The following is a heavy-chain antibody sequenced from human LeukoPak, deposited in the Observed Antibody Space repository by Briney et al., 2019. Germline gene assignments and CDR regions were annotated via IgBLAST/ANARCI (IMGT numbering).Heavy chain of an antibody. V-gene: IGHV3-53*05. D-gene: IGHD5-18*01. Sequence: GGSLRLSCAASGFTVSSHYMSWVRQAPGKGLEWVSVIYSGGSTYYADSVKGRFTISRDNSKSTLYLQMSSLRAEDTALYYCAKGLVDTAMAPFDYWGQGTLVTVSS. CDR2: IYSGGST. CDR1: GFTVSSHY. CDR3: AKGLVDTAMAPFDY. J-gene: IGHJ4*02.